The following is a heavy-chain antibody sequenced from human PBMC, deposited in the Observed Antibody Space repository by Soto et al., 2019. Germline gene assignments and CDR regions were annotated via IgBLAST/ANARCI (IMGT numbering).Heavy chain of an antibody. CDR2: ISGGGGST. CDR1: KFTFSSYA. CDR3: AKGTTIFGVATVDY. D-gene: IGHD3-3*01. V-gene: IGHV3-23*01. Sequence: EVQLLESGGGLVQPGGSLRLSCAASKFTFSSYAMSWVRQAPGKGLEWVSAISGGGGSTYYADSVKGRFTISRDNSKNTLYLQMNILRAEDTAVYYCAKGTTIFGVATVDYWGQGPLVTVSS. J-gene: IGHJ4*02.